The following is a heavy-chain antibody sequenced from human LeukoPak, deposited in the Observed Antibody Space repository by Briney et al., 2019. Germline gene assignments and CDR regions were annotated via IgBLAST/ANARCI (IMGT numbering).Heavy chain of an antibody. CDR1: GYTLTELS. V-gene: IGHV1-24*01. CDR2: FDPEDGET. D-gene: IGHD2-2*01. CDR3: ATRYCSSPRCYGPTYYYMDV. J-gene: IGHJ6*03. Sequence: ASVKVSCKVSGYTLTELSMHWVRQAPGKGLEWMGGFDPEDGETIYAQKFQGRVTMTEDTSTDTAYMELSSLRSEDTAVYYCATRYCSSPRCYGPTYYYMDVWGKGTTVTIPS.